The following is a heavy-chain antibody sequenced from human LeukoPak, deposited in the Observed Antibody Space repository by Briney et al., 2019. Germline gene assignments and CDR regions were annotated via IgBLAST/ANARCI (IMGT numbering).Heavy chain of an antibody. Sequence: SGPTLVKPTQTLTLTRTFSGFSLSTSGVGVGWIRQPPGKALEWLALIYWNDDKRYSPSLKSRLTITKDTSKNQVVLTMTNMDPVDTATYYCAHTVTAAWAYWGQGTLVTVSS. D-gene: IGHD1-26*01. CDR2: IYWNDDK. J-gene: IGHJ4*02. CDR1: GFSLSTSGVG. CDR3: AHTVTAAWAY. V-gene: IGHV2-5*01.